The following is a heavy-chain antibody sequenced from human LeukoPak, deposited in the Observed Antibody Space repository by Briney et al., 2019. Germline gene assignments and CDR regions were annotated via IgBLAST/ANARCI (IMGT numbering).Heavy chain of an antibody. CDR1: GGSISSYY. CDR3: ARSARDYGDSRVDY. J-gene: IGHJ4*02. Sequence: PSETLSLTCTVSGGSISSYYWSWIRQPPGKGLEWIGYIYYSGSTNYNPSLKSRVTISVDTSKNQSSLKLSSVTAADTAVYYCARSARDYGDSRVDYWGKGALFTVSS. D-gene: IGHD4-17*01. CDR2: IYYSGST. V-gene: IGHV4-59*08.